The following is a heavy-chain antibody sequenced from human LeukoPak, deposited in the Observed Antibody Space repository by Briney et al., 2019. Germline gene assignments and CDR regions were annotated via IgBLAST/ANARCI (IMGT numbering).Heavy chain of an antibody. V-gene: IGHV1-8*03. CDR2: TNPNSGNT. CDR1: GYTFTSYD. CDR3: ARSSQATLYDYVWGSYRRVFDY. D-gene: IGHD3-16*02. Sequence: ASVKVSCKASGYTFTSYDINWVRQATGQGLEWMGWTNPNSGNTGYAQKFQGRVTITRNTSVSTAYMELSSLRSEDTAVYYCARSSQATLYDYVWGSYRRVFDYWGQGTLVTVSS. J-gene: IGHJ4*02.